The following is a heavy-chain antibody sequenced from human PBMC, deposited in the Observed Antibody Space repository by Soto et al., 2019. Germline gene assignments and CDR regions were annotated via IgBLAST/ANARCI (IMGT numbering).Heavy chain of an antibody. CDR3: ARGETGYSSGWPLAFDY. J-gene: IGHJ4*02. CDR1: GYTFTSYG. D-gene: IGHD6-19*01. V-gene: IGHV1-18*01. Sequence: QVQLVQSGAEVKKPGASVKVSCKASGYTFTSYGISWVRQAPGQGLEWMGWISAYNGNTNYAQKLQGRVTMTTDTSTRTAYMERRSLRSDDTAVYYCARGETGYSSGWPLAFDYWGQGTLVTVSS. CDR2: ISAYNGNT.